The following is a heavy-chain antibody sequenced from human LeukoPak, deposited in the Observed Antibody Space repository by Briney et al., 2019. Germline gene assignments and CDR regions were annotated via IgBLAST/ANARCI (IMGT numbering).Heavy chain of an antibody. CDR3: ASSVSGFWSGFYH. J-gene: IGHJ4*02. Sequence: GGSLRLSCAASGFIFSNYAMSWVRQAPGKGPEWVSVISNTGGSTYYADSMKGRFTISRDNSKNTLYLQMGSLRAGDMAVYYCASSVSGFWSGFYHWGQGTLVTVSS. CDR1: GFIFSNYA. CDR2: ISNTGGST. D-gene: IGHD3-3*01. V-gene: IGHV3-23*01.